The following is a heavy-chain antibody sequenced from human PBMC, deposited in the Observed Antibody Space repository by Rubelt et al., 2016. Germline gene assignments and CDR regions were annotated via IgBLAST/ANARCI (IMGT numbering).Heavy chain of an antibody. Sequence: QVQLVQSGAEVKKPGASVKVSCKASGYTFTGSYLHWVRQAPGQGLEYMGWINPKSGDTKYAQEFQGMVNMTRDTSISTLYMELSRLRSDDTAMYYCAKTGTRTKNSWGQGTLVTVSS. CDR1: GYTFTGSY. CDR2: INPKSGDT. D-gene: IGHD1-7*01. J-gene: IGHJ4*02. V-gene: IGHV1-2*02. CDR3: AKTGTRTKNS.